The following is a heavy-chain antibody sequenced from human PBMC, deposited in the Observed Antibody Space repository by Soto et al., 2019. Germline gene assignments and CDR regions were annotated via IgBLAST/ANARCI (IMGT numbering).Heavy chain of an antibody. CDR2: TYYRSQWNN. D-gene: IGHD1-1*01. V-gene: IGHV6-1*01. CDR1: WDSVSSSGSA. J-gene: IGHJ4*02. Sequence: SQTLSPTFVISWDSVSSSGSAWNWISQSPSRGLEWLGRTYYRSQWNNDYAVSLKSRITIKPDTSKNQFSLQLNSVTPEDTAVYYCARDFLDSKYYFDYWGQGTLVTVSS. CDR3: ARDFLDSKYYFDY.